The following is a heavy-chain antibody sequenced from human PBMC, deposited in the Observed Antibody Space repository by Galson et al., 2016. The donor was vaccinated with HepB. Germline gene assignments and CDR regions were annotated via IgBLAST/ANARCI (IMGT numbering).Heavy chain of an antibody. CDR1: GYSFINNW. Sequence: QSGAEVKKPGESLRISCKASGYSFINNWIGWVRQLPGKGLEWMGTVYPGDSDTRYSPSFQGQVTISADKSISTAYLQWSSLKASDSDMYFCARSIAVAGPSDFWGQGTLVIVSS. D-gene: IGHD6-19*01. CDR3: ARSIAVAGPSDF. CDR2: VYPGDSDT. V-gene: IGHV5-51*01. J-gene: IGHJ4*02.